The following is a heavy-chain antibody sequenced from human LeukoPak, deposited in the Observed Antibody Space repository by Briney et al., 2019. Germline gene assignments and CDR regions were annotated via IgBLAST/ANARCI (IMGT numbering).Heavy chain of an antibody. CDR1: GGSISSGGFY. Sequence: SETLSLTCTVPGGSISSGGFYWSWIRQHPVKGLDWIGYIYSSGATYYNPSLKSRVTISLDTSKNQFSLKLRSVTAADTAVYYCASDSTMANAFDIWGQGTMVTVSS. J-gene: IGHJ3*02. CDR2: IYSSGAT. D-gene: IGHD3-10*01. CDR3: ASDSTMANAFDI. V-gene: IGHV4-31*03.